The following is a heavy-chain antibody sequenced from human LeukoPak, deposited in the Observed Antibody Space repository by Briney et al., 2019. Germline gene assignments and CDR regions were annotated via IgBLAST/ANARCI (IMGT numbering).Heavy chain of an antibody. CDR1: RGSISSGFYY. V-gene: IGHV4-61*02. CDR2: IYISGST. J-gene: IGHJ3*02. D-gene: IGHD1-26*01. CDR3: ARDRRSGSHGDAFDI. Sequence: SETLSLTCTVSRGSISSGFYYCNWIRQPAGKGLEWIGRIYISGSTNYNPSLTSRVTISVDTSKNQFSLTLTSVTAADTAVYYCARDRRSGSHGDAFDIWGQGTMVTVSS.